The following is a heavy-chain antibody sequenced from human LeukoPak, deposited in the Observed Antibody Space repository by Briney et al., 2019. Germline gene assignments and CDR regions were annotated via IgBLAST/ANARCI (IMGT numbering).Heavy chain of an antibody. D-gene: IGHD3-10*01. V-gene: IGHV4-34*01. J-gene: IGHJ2*01. CDR3: ARRVWFGESSHWSFDL. CDR2: INHSGST. Sequence: SSETLSRTCAVYGGSFSGYYWSWIRQPPGKGLEWIGEINHSGSTSYNPSLKSRATISINTSKNQFSLKLSSVTAADTAVFYCARRVWFGESSHWSFDLWGRGTLVTVSS. CDR1: GGSFSGYY.